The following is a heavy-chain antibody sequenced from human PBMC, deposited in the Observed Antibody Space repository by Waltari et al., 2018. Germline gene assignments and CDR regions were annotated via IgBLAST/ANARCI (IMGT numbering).Heavy chain of an antibody. J-gene: IGHJ4*02. D-gene: IGHD2-15*01. V-gene: IGHV4-4*02. Sequence: QMQLQESGPGLVKPSGTLSVTCTVSGASMRSGDWWSWVRQSPEKGLELIGQIQRSGRTHYNPAFESRVTISMDSSNNQFSLKVTSTTAADTAVYYCARDRGRGIYLDSWGRGTLVTVSP. CDR2: IQRSGRT. CDR1: GASMRSGDW. CDR3: ARDRGRGIYLDS.